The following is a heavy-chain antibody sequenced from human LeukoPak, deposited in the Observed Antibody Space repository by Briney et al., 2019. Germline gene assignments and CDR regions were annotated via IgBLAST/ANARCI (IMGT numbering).Heavy chain of an antibody. CDR1: GFTFSSYG. CDR2: IRYDGRNK. Sequence: GGSLRLSCAASGFTFSSYGMHWVPQAPGKGLEWVAFIRYDGRNKYYADSVKGRFTISRDNSKNTLYLQMNSLRAEDTAVYYCAKDRAVVVPAAIWGGYYYYMDVWGKGTTVAVSS. D-gene: IGHD2-2*01. CDR3: AKDRAVVVPAAIWGGYYYYMDV. J-gene: IGHJ6*03. V-gene: IGHV3-30*02.